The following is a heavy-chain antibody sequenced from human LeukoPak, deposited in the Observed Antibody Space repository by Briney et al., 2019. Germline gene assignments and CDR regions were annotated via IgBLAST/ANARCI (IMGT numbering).Heavy chain of an antibody. CDR1: GGSISSYY. Sequence: SETLSLTGTVSGGSISSYYWSWIRQPPGKGLEWIGYIYYSGSTNYNPSLKSRVTISVDTSKNQFSLKLSSVTAADTAVYYCAGDYGDYGLFDYWGQGPWSPSPQ. CDR2: IYYSGST. D-gene: IGHD4-17*01. V-gene: IGHV4-59*01. J-gene: IGHJ4*02. CDR3: AGDYGDYGLFDY.